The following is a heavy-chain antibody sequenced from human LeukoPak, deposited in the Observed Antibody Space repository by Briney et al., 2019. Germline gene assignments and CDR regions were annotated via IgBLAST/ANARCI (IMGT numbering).Heavy chain of an antibody. CDR1: GYTFTSYD. D-gene: IGHD2-15*01. V-gene: IGHV1-8*01. J-gene: IGHJ5*02. CDR3: ARDCSGGSCYLWGNNWFDP. Sequence: ASVKVSCKASGYTFTSYDINWVRQATGQGLEWMGWMNPNSGNTGYAQKLQGRVTMTTDTSTSTAYMELRSLRSDDTAVYYCARDCSGGSCYLWGNNWFDPWGQGTLVTVSS. CDR2: MNPNSGNT.